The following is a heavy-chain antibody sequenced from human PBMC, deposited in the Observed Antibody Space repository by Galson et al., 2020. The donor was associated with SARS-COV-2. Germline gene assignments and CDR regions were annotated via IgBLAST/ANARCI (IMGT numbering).Heavy chain of an antibody. J-gene: IGHJ4*02. CDR3: AKVRYYDSSTLRECDH. D-gene: IGHD3-22*01. Sequence: GGSLRLSCAVSGFTYTTYAMSWVRQAPGKGLEWVSAVSGSGATTYYADSVKGRFTISRDKSKNTLVLEMTSLKAEDSAVYYCAKVRYYDSSTLRECDHWGQGTQVTVSS. CDR1: GFTYTTYA. CDR2: VSGSGATT. V-gene: IGHV3-23*01.